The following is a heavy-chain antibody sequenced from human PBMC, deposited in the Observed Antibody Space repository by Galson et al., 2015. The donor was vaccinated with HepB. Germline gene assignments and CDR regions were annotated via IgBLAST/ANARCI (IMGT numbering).Heavy chain of an antibody. Sequence: SVKVSCKASGYTFTSYYMHWVRQAPGQGLEWMGIINPSGGSTGYAQKFQGRVTMTRDTSTSTVYMELSSLRSEDTAVYYCASATSYLDAFDIWGQGTMVTVSS. D-gene: IGHD3-16*02. V-gene: IGHV1-46*01. J-gene: IGHJ3*02. CDR2: INPSGGST. CDR3: ASATSYLDAFDI. CDR1: GYTFTSYY.